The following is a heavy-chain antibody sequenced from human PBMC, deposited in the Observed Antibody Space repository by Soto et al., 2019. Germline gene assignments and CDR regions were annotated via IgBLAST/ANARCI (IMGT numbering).Heavy chain of an antibody. CDR1: GGSISSGGYY. J-gene: IGHJ1*01. CDR3: ARGPHILMYYYGSGKRRGAEYFQH. V-gene: IGHV4-31*03. Sequence: SETLSLTCTVSGGSISSGGYYWSWIRQHPGKGLEWIGYIYYSGFTYYTPSLKSRVTMSVDTSKNQFSLKLSSVTAADTAVYYCARGPHILMYYYGSGKRRGAEYFQHWGQGTLVTVSS. D-gene: IGHD3-10*01. CDR2: IYYSGFT.